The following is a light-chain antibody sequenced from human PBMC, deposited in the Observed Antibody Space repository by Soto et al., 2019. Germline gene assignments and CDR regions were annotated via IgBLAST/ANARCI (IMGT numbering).Light chain of an antibody. CDR3: QSYDSSLSGYV. V-gene: IGLV1-40*01. CDR1: SSNIGAGYD. J-gene: IGLJ1*01. Sequence: QSVLTQPPSVSGAPGLRVTISCTGSSSNIGAGYDVHWYQQLPGTAPKLLIYGNTNRPSGVPDRLSGSKSGTSASLAITGLQAEDEADYYCQSYDSSLSGYVFGTGTKVTVL. CDR2: GNT.